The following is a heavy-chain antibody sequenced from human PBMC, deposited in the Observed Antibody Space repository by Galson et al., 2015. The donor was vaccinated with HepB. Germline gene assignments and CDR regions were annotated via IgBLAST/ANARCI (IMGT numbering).Heavy chain of an antibody. V-gene: IGHV3-9*01. CDR2: ISWNSGSI. CDR1: GFTFDDYA. Sequence: SLRLSCAASGFTFDDYAMHWVRQAPGKGLEWVSGISWNSGSIGYADSVKGRFTISRDNAKNSLYLQMNSLRAEDTALYYCAKTDSSGYYGAFDIWGQGTMVTVSS. J-gene: IGHJ3*02. D-gene: IGHD3-22*01. CDR3: AKTDSSGYYGAFDI.